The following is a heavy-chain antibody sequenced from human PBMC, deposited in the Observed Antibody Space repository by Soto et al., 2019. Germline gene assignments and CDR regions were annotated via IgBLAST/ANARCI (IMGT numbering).Heavy chain of an antibody. V-gene: IGHV4-4*07. Sequence: SETLSLTCTVSGGSSISYYWSWIRQPAGKGLEWIGRIYTSGSTNYNPSLKSRVTMSVDTSKNQFSLKLSSVTAADTAVYYCARDLSTGTTPIFYYYYGMDVWGQGTTVTVSS. CDR2: IYTSGST. CDR1: GGSSISYY. J-gene: IGHJ6*02. D-gene: IGHD1-1*01. CDR3: ARDLSTGTTPIFYYYYGMDV.